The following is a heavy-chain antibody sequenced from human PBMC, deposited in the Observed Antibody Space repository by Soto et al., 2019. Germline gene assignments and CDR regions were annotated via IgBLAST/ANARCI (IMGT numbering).Heavy chain of an antibody. CDR2: VHNSGRA. D-gene: IGHD2-8*01. J-gene: IGHJ4*02. V-gene: IGHV4-59*08. CDR3: ARHENGVTYPLAY. CDR1: GASITAYY. Sequence: QVQLQESGPGLVKPSETLSLTCAVSGASITAYYWAWVRQPPGKGLEYMGHVHNSGRADYNPPLRSRVTISVDTSRNQFSLHLNSVTAADTAVYFCARHENGVTYPLAYWGQGTLVTVYS.